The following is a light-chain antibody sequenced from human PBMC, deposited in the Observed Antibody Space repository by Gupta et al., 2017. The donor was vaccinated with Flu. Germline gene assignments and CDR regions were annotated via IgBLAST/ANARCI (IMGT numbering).Light chain of an antibody. CDR1: QSVGSSY. V-gene: IGKV3-20*01. Sequence: RASQSVGSSYLAWYQQKPGQAPRLLIYGASSRATGIPDRFSGSGSGTDYTLTISRLEPEDFAVYYCQQYGSSPRYSFGQGTKVEIK. CDR2: GAS. CDR3: QQYGSSPRYS. J-gene: IGKJ2*03.